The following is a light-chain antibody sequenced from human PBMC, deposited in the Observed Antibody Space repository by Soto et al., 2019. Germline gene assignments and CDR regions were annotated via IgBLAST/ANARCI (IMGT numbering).Light chain of an antibody. CDR1: QTISNC. V-gene: IGKV1-5*01. CDR2: DAS. J-gene: IGKJ4*01. CDR3: QHYMTYPLT. Sequence: DIQMTQSPSTLSASVGDRVTITCRASQTISNCFAWYQQKPGKAPKVLIYDASTLDGGVPSRFSGRRSGTDFTLTISSLQASDFATYYCQHYMTYPLTFGGGTQVEI.